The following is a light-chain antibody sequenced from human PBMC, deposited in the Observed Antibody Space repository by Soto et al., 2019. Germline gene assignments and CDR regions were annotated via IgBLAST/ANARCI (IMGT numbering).Light chain of an antibody. CDR1: QSISSW. Sequence: DIQMTQSPSTLSASVGDRVTITFRASQSISSWLAWYQQKPGKAPKLLIYKASTLKSGVPSRFSGSGSGTEFTLTISSLQPDDFATYYCQHYNSYSEAFGQGTNVDI. V-gene: IGKV1-5*03. CDR2: KAS. J-gene: IGKJ1*01. CDR3: QHYNSYSEA.